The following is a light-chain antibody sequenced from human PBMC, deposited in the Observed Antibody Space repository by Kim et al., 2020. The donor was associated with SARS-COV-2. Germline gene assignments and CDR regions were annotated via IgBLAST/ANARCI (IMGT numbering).Light chain of an antibody. CDR1: KLGDKY. CDR2: QDS. Sequence: SYELTQPPSVSVSPGQTASIPCSGDKLGDKYACWYQQKPGQSPVLVIYQDSKRPSGIPERFSGSNSGNTATLTIRGTQAMDEADYYCQAWDRSTVV. CDR3: QAWDRSTVV. J-gene: IGLJ2*01. V-gene: IGLV3-1*01.